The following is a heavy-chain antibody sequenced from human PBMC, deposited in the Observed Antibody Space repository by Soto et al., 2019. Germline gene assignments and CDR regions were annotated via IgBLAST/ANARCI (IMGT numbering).Heavy chain of an antibody. V-gene: IGHV3-21*01. CDR1: GFTFSSYS. D-gene: IGHD1-1*01. CDR2: ISSTSIYI. CDR3: ATDQLSLLDYDY. J-gene: IGHJ4*02. Sequence: GGSLRLSCAASGFTFSSYSMNWVRQAPGKGLEWVSTISSTSIYIYYADSVRGRFTISRDNAKNSLYLQMNSLRAEDTAVYYCATDQLSLLDYDYWAQGALVTVSS.